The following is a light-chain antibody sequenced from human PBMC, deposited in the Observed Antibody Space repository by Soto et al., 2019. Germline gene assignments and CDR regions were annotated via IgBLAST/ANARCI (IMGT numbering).Light chain of an antibody. CDR1: STDIGAYNY. CDR3: SSYAGSSNV. V-gene: IGLV2-14*01. Sequence: QSALTQPASVSGSPGQSITISCTGTSTDIGAYNYVSWYQQHPGKAPKLLIYEVTNRPSGVSNRFSGSKSGNTASLTVSGLQAEDEADYYCSSYAGSSNVFGTGTKVTV. CDR2: EVT. J-gene: IGLJ1*01.